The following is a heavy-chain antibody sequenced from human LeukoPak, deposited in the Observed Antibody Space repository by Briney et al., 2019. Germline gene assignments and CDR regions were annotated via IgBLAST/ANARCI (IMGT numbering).Heavy chain of an antibody. J-gene: IGHJ5*02. CDR3: ARDFAWGSGGAPIDDNWLDP. Sequence: SVKVSCKASGGTFSSYAISWVRQAPGQGLEWMGGIIPIFGTANYAQKFQDRATMTTDTSTSTAYMELRSLRFDDTAVYYCARDFAWGSGGAPIDDNWLDPWAREPWSPSPQ. D-gene: IGHD7-27*01. CDR2: IIPIFGTA. CDR1: GGTFSSYA. V-gene: IGHV1-69*05.